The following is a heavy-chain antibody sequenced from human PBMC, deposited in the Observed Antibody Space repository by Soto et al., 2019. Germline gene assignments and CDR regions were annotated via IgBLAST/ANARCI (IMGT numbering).Heavy chain of an antibody. CDR2: IYYSGST. J-gene: IGHJ4*02. CDR3: ARGLLWFGVLFYFDY. Sequence: QVQLQESGPGLVKPSQTLSLTCTVSGGSISSGGYYWSWIRQHPGKGLEWIGYIYYSGSTYYNPSLKSRVTISVDTSKNQFSLKLSSVTAADTVVYYCARGLLWFGVLFYFDYWGQGTLVTVSS. D-gene: IGHD3-10*01. V-gene: IGHV4-31*03. CDR1: GGSISSGGYY.